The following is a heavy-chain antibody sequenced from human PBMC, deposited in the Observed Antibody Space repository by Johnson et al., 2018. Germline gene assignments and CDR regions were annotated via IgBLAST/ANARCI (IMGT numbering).Heavy chain of an antibody. V-gene: IGHV4-34*01. J-gene: IGHJ3*02. CDR1: GGYFSGYY. CDR2: INHSGST. CDR3: ARDNYGDYGDAFDI. Sequence: QVQLQQWGAGLLKPSETLSLTCAVYGGYFSGYYWSWIRHPPGTGLEWMGEINHSGSTNYNPSLKSRLTISIDTSKNQFSLKLSPVTDADTAVYYCARDNYGDYGDAFDIWGQGTMVTVSS. D-gene: IGHD4-17*01.